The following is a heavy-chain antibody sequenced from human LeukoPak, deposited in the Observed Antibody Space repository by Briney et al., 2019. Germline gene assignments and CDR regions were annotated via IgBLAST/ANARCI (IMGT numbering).Heavy chain of an antibody. CDR3: AKDQSRDYGSGSYFRGIFGY. J-gene: IGHJ4*02. D-gene: IGHD3-10*01. CDR2: ISSSSSYT. CDR1: GFTFSDYY. V-gene: IGHV3-11*05. Sequence: GESLRLSCAASGFTFSDYYMSWIRQAPGKGLEWVSYISSSSSYTNYADSVKGRFTISRDNAKNSLYLQMNSLRAEDTAVYYCAKDQSRDYGSGSYFRGIFGYWGQGALVTVSS.